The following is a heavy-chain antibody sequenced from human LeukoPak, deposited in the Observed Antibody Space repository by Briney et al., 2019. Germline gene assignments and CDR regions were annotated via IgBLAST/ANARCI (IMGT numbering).Heavy chain of an antibody. CDR3: ARGDYYDSSGYSHY. Sequence: GGSLRLSCAASGFTFSSYAMHWVRQAPGKGLEWVAVISYDGSNKYYADSVKGRFTISRDNSKNTLYLQMNSLRAEDTAVYYCARGDYYDSSGYSHYWGQGTLVTVSS. D-gene: IGHD3-22*01. CDR1: GFTFSSYA. V-gene: IGHV3-30-3*01. J-gene: IGHJ4*02. CDR2: ISYDGSNK.